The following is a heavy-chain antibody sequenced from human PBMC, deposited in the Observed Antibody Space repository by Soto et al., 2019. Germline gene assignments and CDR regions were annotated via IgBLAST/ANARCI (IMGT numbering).Heavy chain of an antibody. D-gene: IGHD6-13*01. J-gene: IGHJ6*02. CDR3: ARDRKAYSSSWGYYYYYGMDV. V-gene: IGHV1-2*04. CDR2: INPNSGGT. Sequence: ASVKVSCKASGYTFTGCYMHWVRQAPGQGLEWMGWINPNSGGTNYAQKFQGWVTITRDTSISTAYMELSRLRSDDTAVYYCARDRKAYSSSWGYYYYYGMDVWGQGTTVTVSS. CDR1: GYTFTGCY.